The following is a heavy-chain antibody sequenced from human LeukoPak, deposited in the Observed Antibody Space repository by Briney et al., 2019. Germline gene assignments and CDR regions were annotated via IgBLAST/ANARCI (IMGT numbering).Heavy chain of an antibody. J-gene: IGHJ4*02. V-gene: IGHV5-51*01. D-gene: IGHD5-12*01. CDR3: ARFAHIVATITGFDY. CDR2: IYPGDSDT. CDR1: GYSFTSYW. Sequence: GESLKISCKGSGYSFTSYWIGWVRQMPGKGLEWMGIIYPGDSDTRYSPSFQGQVTISADKSISTAYPQWSSLKASDTAMYYCARFAHIVATITGFDYWGQGTLVTVSS.